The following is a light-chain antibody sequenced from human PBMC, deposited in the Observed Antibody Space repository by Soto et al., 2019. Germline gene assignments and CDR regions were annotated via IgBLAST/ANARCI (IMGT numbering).Light chain of an antibody. Sequence: EIVMTQSPATLSVSPGERATLSCRASQSVSNNLAWYQQKPGQAPRLLIYGASSRATGLPARFSGSGSGTEFTLTISSLQSEDFAVYYCQQYNNWPLTFGPGTKVDI. V-gene: IGKV3-15*01. J-gene: IGKJ3*01. CDR2: GAS. CDR3: QQYNNWPLT. CDR1: QSVSNN.